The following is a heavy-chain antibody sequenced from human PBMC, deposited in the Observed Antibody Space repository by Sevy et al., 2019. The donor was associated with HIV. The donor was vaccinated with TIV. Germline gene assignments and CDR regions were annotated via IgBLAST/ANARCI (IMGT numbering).Heavy chain of an antibody. J-gene: IGHJ4*01. CDR3: ARADCGGDCYLVFDY. CDR1: GFTFSSYG. Sequence: GGSLRLSCAASGFTFSSYGMHWVRQAPGKGLEWVAFIRFDGNSKYYADSVKGRFTISRDNSKNTLYLQLNSLTAEDTAFYYCARADCGGDCYLVFDYRGHGTLVTVSS. D-gene: IGHD2-21*01. CDR2: IRFDGNSK. V-gene: IGHV3-30*02.